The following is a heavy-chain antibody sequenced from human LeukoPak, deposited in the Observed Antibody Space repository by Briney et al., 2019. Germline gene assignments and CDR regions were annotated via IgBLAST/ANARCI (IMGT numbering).Heavy chain of an antibody. CDR3: AKVSEEAVAGSAY. D-gene: IGHD6-19*01. CDR2: ISYDGSNK. CDR1: GFTFSSYG. Sequence: GGSLRLSCAASGFTFSSYGVHWVRQAPGKGLEWVAVISYDGSNKYYADSVKGRFTISRDNSKNTLYLQMNSLRAEDTAVYYCAKVSEEAVAGSAYWGQGTLVTVSS. V-gene: IGHV3-30*18. J-gene: IGHJ4*02.